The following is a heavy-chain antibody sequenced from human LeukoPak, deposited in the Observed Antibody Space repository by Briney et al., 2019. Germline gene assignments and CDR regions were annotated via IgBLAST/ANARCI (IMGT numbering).Heavy chain of an antibody. D-gene: IGHD5-12*01. CDR1: GFSFNKYG. V-gene: IGHV3-30*02. J-gene: IGHJ4*02. CDR2: ILYAELNK. Sequence: GWSLRLSCAESGFSFNKYGMLWLRQDPGKGRDWVSFILYAELNKYYADSVRGRFTTSRDDSKNTVYLQMNSLRAEDTAMYYCARDDGGVATGQFGYWGQGSLVTVSS. CDR3: ARDDGGVATGQFGY.